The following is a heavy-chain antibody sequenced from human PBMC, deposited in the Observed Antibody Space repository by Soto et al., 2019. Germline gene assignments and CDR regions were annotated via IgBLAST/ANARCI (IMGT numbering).Heavy chain of an antibody. CDR2: IIPIFGTA. J-gene: IGHJ6*02. V-gene: IGHV1-69*13. Sequence: SVKVSCKASGGTFSSYAISWVRQAPGQGLEWMGGIIPIFGTANYAQKFQGRVTITADESTSTAYMELSSLRSEDTAVYYCARHNIVVVPAAIPPYYYYGMDVWGQGTTVTVSS. CDR3: ARHNIVVVPAAIPPYYYYGMDV. D-gene: IGHD2-2*02. CDR1: GGTFSSYA.